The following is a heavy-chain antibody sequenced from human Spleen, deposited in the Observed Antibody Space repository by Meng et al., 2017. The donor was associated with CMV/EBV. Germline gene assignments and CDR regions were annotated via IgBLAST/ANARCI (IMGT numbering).Heavy chain of an antibody. J-gene: IGHJ5*02. CDR3: TRRVVGGNWFDP. V-gene: IGHV4-31*03. Sequence: CTVSGGSISSGAYYWSWIRQHPGKGLEWIGYIYYSGTTYYNSSLKSRVTISVDTSKNQFSLRLSSVTGADTAVYYCTRRVVGGNWFDPWGQGTLV. D-gene: IGHD1-26*01. CDR1: GGSISSGAYY. CDR2: IYYSGTT.